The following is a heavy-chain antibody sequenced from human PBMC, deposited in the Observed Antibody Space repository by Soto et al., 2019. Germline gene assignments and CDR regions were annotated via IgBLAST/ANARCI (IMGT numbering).Heavy chain of an antibody. V-gene: IGHV3-21*01. CDR1: GFTCSSYS. Sequence: EVQLVESGGGLVKPGGSLRLSCAASGFTCSSYSMNWVRQAPGKGLEWVSSISSSSSYIYYADSVKGRFTISRDNAKNSLYLQMNSLRAEDTAVYYCARGYCSSTSCYFHYYYYMDVWGKGTTVTVSS. CDR3: ARGYCSSTSCYFHYYYYMDV. CDR2: ISSSSSYI. D-gene: IGHD2-2*01. J-gene: IGHJ6*03.